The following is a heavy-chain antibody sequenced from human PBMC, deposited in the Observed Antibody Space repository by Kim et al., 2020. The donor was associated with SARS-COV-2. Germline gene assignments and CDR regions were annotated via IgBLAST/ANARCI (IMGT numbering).Heavy chain of an antibody. J-gene: IGHJ4*02. Sequence: SETLSLTCAVYGGSFSGYYWSWIRQPPGKGLEWIGEINHSGSTNYNPSLKSRVTISVDTSKNQFSLKLSSVTAADTAVYYCARGRIVGAAGFDYWGQGTLVTVSS. V-gene: IGHV4-34*01. CDR2: INHSGST. D-gene: IGHD1-26*01. CDR3: ARGRIVGAAGFDY. CDR1: GGSFSGYY.